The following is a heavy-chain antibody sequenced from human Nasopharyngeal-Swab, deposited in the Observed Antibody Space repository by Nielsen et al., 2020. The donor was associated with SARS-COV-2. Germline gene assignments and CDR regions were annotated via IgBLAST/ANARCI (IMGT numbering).Heavy chain of an antibody. D-gene: IGHD3-22*01. V-gene: IGHV4-59*01. CDR2: IYDSGNT. CDR3: ARERGAPLSERPYYYDSSGGLDAFDI. J-gene: IGHJ3*02. Sequence: WIRQPPGKGLEWIGYIYDSGNTNYNPILKSRVTISVDTSNNQFSLTLNSVTAADTAVYYCARERGAPLSERPYYYDSSGGLDAFDIWGQGTMVTVSS.